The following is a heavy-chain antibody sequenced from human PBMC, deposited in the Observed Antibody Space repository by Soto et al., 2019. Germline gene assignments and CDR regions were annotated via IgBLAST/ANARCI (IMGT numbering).Heavy chain of an antibody. CDR3: ARGQRYCSSTNCYGYWFDP. Sequence: PGDSLKISCAASGFTFNSYLMTWVRQAKGKGPEWVANIRQDGGEKHYVDSVKGRFTIPRDNVKNSLYLQMNGLRAEDTAVYYCARGQRYCSSTNCYGYWFDPWGEGTMVTVSS. D-gene: IGHD2-2*01. CDR1: GFTFNSYL. V-gene: IGHV3-7*01. CDR2: IRQDGGEK. J-gene: IGHJ5*02.